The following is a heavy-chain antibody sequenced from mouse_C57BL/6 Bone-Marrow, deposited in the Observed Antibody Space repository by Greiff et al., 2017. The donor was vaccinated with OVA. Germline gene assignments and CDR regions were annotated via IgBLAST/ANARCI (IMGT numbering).Heavy chain of an antibody. J-gene: IGHJ4*01. CDR2: IWWDDDK. CDR3: ARPHYYGSSLYAMDY. D-gene: IGHD1-1*01. Sequence: QVQLQQSGPGILQPSQTLSLTCSFSGFSLSTFGMGVGWIRQPSGKGLEWLAHIWWDDDKYYNPALKSRLTISKDTSKNQVFLKIANVDTADTATYYCARPHYYGSSLYAMDYWGQGTSVTVSS. CDR1: GFSLSTFGMG. V-gene: IGHV8-8*01.